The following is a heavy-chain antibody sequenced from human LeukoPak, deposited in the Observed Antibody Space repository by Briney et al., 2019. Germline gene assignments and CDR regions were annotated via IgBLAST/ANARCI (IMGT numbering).Heavy chain of an antibody. CDR3: ARDPLFDYGDHGPSDY. J-gene: IGHJ4*02. CDR2: ISNSGSII. CDR1: GFTFGSHE. V-gene: IGHV3-48*03. D-gene: IGHD4-17*01. Sequence: RGSLRLSCATSGFTFGSHEMNWVRQAPGKGLEWVSYISNSGSIIYYSDSVKGRFTISRDNAKKSLYLQMNSLRAEDTAVYYCARDPLFDYGDHGPSDYWGQGTLVTVSS.